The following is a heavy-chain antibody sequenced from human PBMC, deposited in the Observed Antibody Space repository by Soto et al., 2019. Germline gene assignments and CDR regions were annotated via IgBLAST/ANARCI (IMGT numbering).Heavy chain of an antibody. CDR3: AKDIFSTSWSSFDY. Sequence: GGSLRLSCAASGFTSDDYAMHWVRQAPGKGLEWVSAISWDSDNIDYADSVKGRFTISRDNAKNSLYLQMNSLRTEDTAFYYCAKDIFSTSWSSFDYWGQGTLVTVSS. CDR1: GFTSDDYA. V-gene: IGHV3-9*02. D-gene: IGHD6-13*01. J-gene: IGHJ4*02. CDR2: ISWDSDNI.